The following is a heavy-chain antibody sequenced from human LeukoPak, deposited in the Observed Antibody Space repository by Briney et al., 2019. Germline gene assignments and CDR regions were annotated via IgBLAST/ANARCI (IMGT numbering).Heavy chain of an antibody. Sequence: SETLSLTCVVNGGSLSGFYWNWIRQPPGKGLEWIGDVHHSGSTNYNPSLESRVTISLDTSKNVVSLKLTSVTAADTAFCYCARSAYDYVWGTLGYWGQGTLVTVSS. CDR3: ARSAYDYVWGTLGY. V-gene: IGHV4-34*01. CDR1: GGSLSGFY. CDR2: VHHSGST. J-gene: IGHJ4*02. D-gene: IGHD3-16*01.